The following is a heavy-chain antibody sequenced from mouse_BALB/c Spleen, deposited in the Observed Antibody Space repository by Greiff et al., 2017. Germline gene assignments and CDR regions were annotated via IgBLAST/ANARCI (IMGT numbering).Heavy chain of an antibody. CDR3: ARWSGTAYFDY. V-gene: IGHV1S137*01. J-gene: IGHJ2*01. CDR1: GYTFTDYA. CDR2: ISTYYGDA. D-gene: IGHD4-1*01. Sequence: VMLVESGAELVRPGVSVKISCKGSGYTFTDYAMHWVKQSHAKSLEWIGVISTYYGDASYNQKFKGKATMTVDKSSSTAYMELARLTSEDSAIYYCARWSGTAYFDYWGQGTTLTVSS.